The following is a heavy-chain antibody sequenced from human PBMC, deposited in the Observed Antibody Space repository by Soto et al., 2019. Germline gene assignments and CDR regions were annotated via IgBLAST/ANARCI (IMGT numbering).Heavy chain of an antibody. V-gene: IGHV4-59*08. CDR1: GGSISSYY. D-gene: IGHD3-3*01. CDR3: ARFGGVRFLEWLPNWFDP. CDR2: IYYSGST. J-gene: IGHJ5*02. Sequence: SETLSLTCTVSGGSISSYYWSWIRQPPGKGLEWIGYIYYSGSTNYNPSLKSRVTISVDTSKNQFSLKLSSVTAADTAVYYCARFGGVRFLEWLPNWFDPWGQGTLVTVSS.